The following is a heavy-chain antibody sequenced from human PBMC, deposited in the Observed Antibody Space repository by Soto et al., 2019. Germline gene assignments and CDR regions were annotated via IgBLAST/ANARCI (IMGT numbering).Heavy chain of an antibody. V-gene: IGHV3-33*01. J-gene: IGHJ4*02. CDR2: IWFDGSTE. CDR1: GFTFSSYG. D-gene: IGHD6-19*01. Sequence: QVQLVESGGGVVQPGRSLRLSCAASGFTFSSYGMHWVRQAPGKGLEWVGVIWFDGSTEYYVDSVKGRFTISRDNSKNTLYLQMNSLRADDSAVYYCARDQAAVAGTPDYLGQGTLVTVSS. CDR3: ARDQAAVAGTPDY.